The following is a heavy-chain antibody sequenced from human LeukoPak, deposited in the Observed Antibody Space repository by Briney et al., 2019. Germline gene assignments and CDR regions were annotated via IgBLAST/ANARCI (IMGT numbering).Heavy chain of an antibody. D-gene: IGHD6-13*01. J-gene: IGHJ4*02. CDR2: ISSSSSYI. V-gene: IGHV3-21*04. CDR1: GFTFSSYS. CDR3: AKASGYSSSWYYFDY. Sequence: GGSLRLSCAASGFTFSSYSMNWVRQAPGKGLEWVSSISSSSSYIYYADSVKGRFTISRDNAKNSLYLQMNSLRAEDTAVYYCAKASGYSSSWYYFDYWGQGTLVTVSS.